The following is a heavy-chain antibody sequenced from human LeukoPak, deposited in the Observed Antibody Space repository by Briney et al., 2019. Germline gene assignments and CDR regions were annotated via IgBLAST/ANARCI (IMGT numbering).Heavy chain of an antibody. CDR3: AREDYDISFGMDV. Sequence: PSETLSLTCSVSAGSFSSDYWSWIRQPPGKVLEWIGYISYSGSTKYNPSLKSRVTISVDTSKKQFSLNLRSVTAADTAVYCCAREDYDISFGMDVWGQGTTVTVSS. D-gene: IGHD3-9*01. J-gene: IGHJ6*02. V-gene: IGHV4-59*01. CDR2: ISYSGST. CDR1: AGSFSSDY.